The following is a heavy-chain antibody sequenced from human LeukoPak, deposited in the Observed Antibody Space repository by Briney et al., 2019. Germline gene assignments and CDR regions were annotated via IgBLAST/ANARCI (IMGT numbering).Heavy chain of an antibody. CDR2: ISGRGDNT. J-gene: IGHJ3*02. Sequence: GGSLRLSCAASGFTFRTYDMNWVRQAPGKGLEWVAAISGRGDNTYYVDSVKGRFTISRDNSRNTLYLHLNSLRAEDTAIHYCTRGRRGVFNDAFDIWGQGTVVTVSS. D-gene: IGHD3-10*01. V-gene: IGHV3-23*01. CDR1: GFTFRTYD. CDR3: TRGRRGVFNDAFDI.